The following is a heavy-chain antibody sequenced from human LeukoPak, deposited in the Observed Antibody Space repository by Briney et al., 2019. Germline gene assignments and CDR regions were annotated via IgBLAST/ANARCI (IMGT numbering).Heavy chain of an antibody. Sequence: KPSETLSLTCTVSGGSISSSSYYWGWIRQPPGKGLEWIGSIYYSGSTYYNPSLKSRVTISVDTSKNQFSLKLSSVTAADTAVYYCARQPTIFGVVDAFDVWGQGKMVTVSS. J-gene: IGHJ3*01. V-gene: IGHV4-39*01. D-gene: IGHD3-3*01. CDR2: IYYSGST. CDR1: GGSISSSSYY. CDR3: ARQPTIFGVVDAFDV.